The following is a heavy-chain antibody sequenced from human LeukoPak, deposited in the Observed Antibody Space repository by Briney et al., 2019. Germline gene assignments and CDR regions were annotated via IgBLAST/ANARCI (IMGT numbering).Heavy chain of an antibody. Sequence: SETLSLTCAVSGGSISSGGYYWSWIRQHPGKGLEWIGYIYYSGSSYYNPSLKSRVTISVDTSKNQFSLKLSSVTAADTAVYYCARGFPTGNTAMATPWFDPWGQGTLVTVSS. CDR2: IYYSGSS. CDR3: ARGFPTGNTAMATPWFDP. V-gene: IGHV4-31*11. J-gene: IGHJ5*02. D-gene: IGHD5-18*01. CDR1: GGSISSGGYY.